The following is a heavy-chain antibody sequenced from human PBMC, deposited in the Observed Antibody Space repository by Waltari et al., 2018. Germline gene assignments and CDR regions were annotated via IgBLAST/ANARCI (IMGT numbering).Heavy chain of an antibody. CDR1: GGSFRGSY. V-gene: IGHV4-34*01. J-gene: IGHJ6*03. CDR2: INHSGST. D-gene: IGHD3-10*01. Sequence: QVQLQQWGAGLLKPSETLSLTCGVYGGSFRGSYWSWIRKPPGTGLEWIGEINHSGSTNDSQCLTSLVTIPVAGYKDQYSLKLGSVPAADTTVYDCARCGTVYSYGSASYYEMPYYEYMDDWGKWTTCTVSS. CDR3: ARCGTVYSYGSASYYEMPYYEYMDD.